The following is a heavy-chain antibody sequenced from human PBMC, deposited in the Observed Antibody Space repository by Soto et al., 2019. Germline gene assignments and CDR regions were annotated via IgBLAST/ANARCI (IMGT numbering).Heavy chain of an antibody. CDR1: GYTLTELS. Sequence: ASVNVSCKVSGYTLTELSMHWVRQAPGKGLEWMGGFDPEDGETIYAQKFQGRVTMTEDTSTDTAYMELSSLRSEDTAVYYCATARPGLLWFGELSAFDIWGQGTMVTVSS. CDR3: ATARPGLLWFGELSAFDI. D-gene: IGHD3-10*01. V-gene: IGHV1-24*01. J-gene: IGHJ3*02. CDR2: FDPEDGET.